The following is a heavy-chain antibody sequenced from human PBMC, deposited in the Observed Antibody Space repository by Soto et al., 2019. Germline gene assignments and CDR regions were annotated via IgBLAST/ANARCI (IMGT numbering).Heavy chain of an antibody. J-gene: IGHJ1*01. Sequence: QMQLVQSGAEVKERGSSVKLSCKTSGVTFNTYALTWVRQAPGQGLEWIGGIIPIFGIKNVAQRYQGRVTINADESLTTAYMEMTRLRSDDTAVYYSAKETGDQGGQGKLFIVSS. CDR3: AKETGDQ. CDR2: IIPIFGIK. V-gene: IGHV1-69*01. CDR1: GVTFNTYA. D-gene: IGHD7-27*01.